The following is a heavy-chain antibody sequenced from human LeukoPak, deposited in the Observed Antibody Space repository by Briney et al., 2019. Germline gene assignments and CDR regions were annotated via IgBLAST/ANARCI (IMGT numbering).Heavy chain of an antibody. CDR1: GGSISSYY. CDR3: AGSIEQLANFDY. Sequence: SETLSLTCTVSGGSISSYYWSWIRQPPGKGLEWIGYIYYSGSTNYNPSLKSRVTISVDTSKNQFSLKLSSVTAADTAVYYCAGSIEQLANFDYWGQGTLVTVSS. CDR2: IYYSGST. V-gene: IGHV4-59*01. D-gene: IGHD6-6*01. J-gene: IGHJ4*02.